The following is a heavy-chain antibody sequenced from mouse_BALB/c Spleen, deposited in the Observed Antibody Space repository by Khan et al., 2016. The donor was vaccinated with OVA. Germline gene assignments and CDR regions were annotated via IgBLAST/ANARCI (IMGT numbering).Heavy chain of an antibody. V-gene: IGHV3-2*02. CDR1: GYSINSDYA. Sequence: DVHPVVTEPGLLKPSQSLSLTCTFTGYSINSDYACFWIRQFPGNKLEWMAYLGYSGSTTYNTSLRNRIYNCRDTSKNQFYLQLTSVMTEDTATYYCASGRLLLRYPVYFDYWGQGTTLTVSS. J-gene: IGHJ2*01. CDR2: LGYSGST. D-gene: IGHD1-1*01. CDR3: ASGRLLLRYPVYFDY.